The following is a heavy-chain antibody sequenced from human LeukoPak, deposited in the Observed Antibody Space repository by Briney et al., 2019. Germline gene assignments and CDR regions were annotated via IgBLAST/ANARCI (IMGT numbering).Heavy chain of an antibody. CDR3: AKKSWDSSGSYYFDY. D-gene: IGHD3-22*01. CDR1: GFTFSSYA. V-gene: IGHV3-23*01. CDR2: ISSSGGST. Sequence: GGSLRLSCAASGFTFSSYAMSWVRQAPGKGLEWVSAISSSGGSTYYADSVKGRFTISRDNSKNTLYLQMNSLRAEDTAVYYCAKKSWDSSGSYYFDYWGREPWSPSPQ. J-gene: IGHJ4*02.